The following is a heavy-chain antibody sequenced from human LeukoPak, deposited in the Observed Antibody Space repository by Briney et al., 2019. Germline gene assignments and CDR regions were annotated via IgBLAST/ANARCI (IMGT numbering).Heavy chain of an antibody. D-gene: IGHD4-11*01. CDR1: GGSFSGYY. Sequence: SETLSLTCDVYGGSFSGYYWSWIRQPPGKGLEWIGEINHSGSSNYNPSLKSRVTISVDTSKNQFSLKLSSVTAADTAVYYCARAYSNYVHYYMYVWGKGTTVTVSS. J-gene: IGHJ6*03. CDR3: ARAYSNYVHYYMYV. V-gene: IGHV4-34*01. CDR2: INHSGSS.